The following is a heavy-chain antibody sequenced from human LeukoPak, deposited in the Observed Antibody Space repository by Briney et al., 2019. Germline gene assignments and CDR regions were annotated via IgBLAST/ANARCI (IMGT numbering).Heavy chain of an antibody. V-gene: IGHV1-3*01. J-gene: IGHJ3*02. Sequence: ASVKVSCKAAGYTFTSYAMHWVRQAPGQRLEWMGWINAGNGNTKYSQKFQGRVTITADKSTNTAHMELSRLESGDTAVYYCTREGVYAPDPSSYHRDAFDIWGQGTLVIVSS. CDR2: INAGNGNT. CDR1: GYTFTSYA. D-gene: IGHD2/OR15-2a*01. CDR3: TREGVYAPDPSSYHRDAFDI.